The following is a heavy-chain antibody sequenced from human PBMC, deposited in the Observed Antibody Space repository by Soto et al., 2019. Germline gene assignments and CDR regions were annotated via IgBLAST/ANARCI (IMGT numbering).Heavy chain of an antibody. J-gene: IGHJ6*02. CDR1: GGTFSSYA. Sequence: SVKVSCKASGGTFSSYAISWVRQAPGQGLEWMGGIIPIFGTANYAQKFQGRVTITADESTSTAYMELSSLRSEDTAVYYCATANDGLARRGMDVWGQGTTVTVSS. V-gene: IGHV1-69*13. D-gene: IGHD1-1*01. CDR3: ATANDGLARRGMDV. CDR2: IIPIFGTA.